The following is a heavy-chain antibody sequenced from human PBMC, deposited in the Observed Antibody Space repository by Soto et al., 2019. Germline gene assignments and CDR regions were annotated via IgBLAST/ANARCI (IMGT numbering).Heavy chain of an antibody. CDR2: IGMAGDT. CDR1: GLPSSSYE. D-gene: IGHD3-10*01. Sequence: EVQLVESGGGLVQPGGSLRPSCEASGLPSSSYEIHWARQETGKGLEWASAIGMAGDTYYPGSVKGRFTISRESDKNSLYLQMNSLRAEDTAVYYCARGGVMIRGIDLFDYWGQGTLVTVSS. CDR3: ARGGVMIRGIDLFDY. V-gene: IGHV3-13*01. J-gene: IGHJ4*02.